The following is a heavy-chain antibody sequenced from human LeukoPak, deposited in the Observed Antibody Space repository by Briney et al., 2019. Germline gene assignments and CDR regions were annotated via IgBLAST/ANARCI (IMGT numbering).Heavy chain of an antibody. J-gene: IGHJ4*02. Sequence: GGTLRLSCAASGFTFSSYWMSWVRQAPGKGLEWVANIKQDGSEKYYVDSVKGRFTISRDNAKNSLYLQMNRLRAEDTAVYYCARMADGDYGDSRMYYFDYWGRGTLVTVSS. CDR1: GFTFSSYW. CDR3: ARMADGDYGDSRMYYFDY. V-gene: IGHV3-7*01. D-gene: IGHD4-17*01. CDR2: IKQDGSEK.